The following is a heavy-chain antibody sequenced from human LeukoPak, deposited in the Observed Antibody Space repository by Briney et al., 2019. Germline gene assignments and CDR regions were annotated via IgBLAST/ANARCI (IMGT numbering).Heavy chain of an antibody. CDR3: AKVAGYYDRMDY. Sequence: GGSLRLSCAASGFTFSSYSMNWVRQAPGKGLEWVSSISSSSSYIYYADSVKGRFTISRDNAKNSLYLQMNSLRAEDTAVYYCAKVAGYYDRMDYWGQGTLVTVSS. D-gene: IGHD3-22*01. J-gene: IGHJ4*02. CDR1: GFTFSSYS. V-gene: IGHV3-21*01. CDR2: ISSSSSYI.